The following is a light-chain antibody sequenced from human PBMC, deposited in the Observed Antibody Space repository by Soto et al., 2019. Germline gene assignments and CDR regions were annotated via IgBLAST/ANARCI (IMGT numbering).Light chain of an antibody. Sequence: EIVLTQSPGTLSLSPGERATLSCRASQSVSSSYLAWYQQKPGQAPRLLIYGASSRATGIPDRFSGSGSGTDFALTISRLEPEDFAVYYCQQYRSSLPITFGQGKRLEIK. CDR1: QSVSSSY. CDR2: GAS. CDR3: QQYRSSLPIT. J-gene: IGKJ5*01. V-gene: IGKV3-20*01.